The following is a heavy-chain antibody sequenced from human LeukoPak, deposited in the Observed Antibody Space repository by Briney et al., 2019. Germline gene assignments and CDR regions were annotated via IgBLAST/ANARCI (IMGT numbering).Heavy chain of an antibody. CDR3: ARGRYYYYMDV. J-gene: IGHJ6*03. CDR2: IDSSSSTI. V-gene: IGHV3-48*01. Sequence: GGSLRLSCAASGSTFSSYGMHWVRQAPGKGLEWISHIDSSSSTISYADSVKGRFTISRDNAKNSLYLQMNSLGAEDTAVYYCARGRYYYYMDVWGKGTTVTVSS. CDR1: GSTFSSYG.